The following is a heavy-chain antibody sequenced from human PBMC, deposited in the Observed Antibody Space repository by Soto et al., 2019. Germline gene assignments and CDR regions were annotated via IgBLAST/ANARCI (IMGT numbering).Heavy chain of an antibody. Sequence: QVQLVESGGGVVQPGRSLRLSCAASGFTFSSYAMHWVRQAPGKGLEWVAVISYDGSNKYYADSVKGRFTISRDNSKNTLYLQMNSLRAEDTAVYYCARVIAVAVYNWFDPWGQGTLVTVSS. CDR1: GFTFSSYA. D-gene: IGHD6-19*01. CDR3: ARVIAVAVYNWFDP. CDR2: ISYDGSNK. J-gene: IGHJ5*02. V-gene: IGHV3-30-3*01.